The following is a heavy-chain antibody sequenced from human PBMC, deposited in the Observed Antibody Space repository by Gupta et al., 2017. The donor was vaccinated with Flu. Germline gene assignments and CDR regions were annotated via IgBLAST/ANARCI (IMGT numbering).Heavy chain of an antibody. CDR1: GFTFSSSY. CDR3: ATVTSGC. J-gene: IGHJ4*02. V-gene: IGHV3-74*03. D-gene: IGHD4-17*01. Sequence: EMQLVESGGDLVQPGGSLRLSCAASGFTFSSSYLQWVRQAPGKRLVWVSRINPDGSSTTYAESVKGRFTISRDNAKNTLYLQMNSLGDDDTAVYYCATVTSGCWGQGTLVTVSS. CDR2: INPDGSST.